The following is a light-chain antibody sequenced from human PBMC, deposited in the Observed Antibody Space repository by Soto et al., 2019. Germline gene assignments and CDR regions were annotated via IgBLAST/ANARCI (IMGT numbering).Light chain of an antibody. J-gene: IGLJ3*02. CDR3: CSHAPSIPLKV. CDR2: EGT. CDR1: SSDVGSDNL. V-gene: IGLV2-23*01. Sequence: QSALTQPASVSGSPGQSITISCTGTSSDVGSDNLVSWYQQHPGKAPKLMIYEGTRRPSGVSNRFSGSKSGYTASLTISGLHAEVDADYYCCSHAPSIPLKVFGGGTNLTVL.